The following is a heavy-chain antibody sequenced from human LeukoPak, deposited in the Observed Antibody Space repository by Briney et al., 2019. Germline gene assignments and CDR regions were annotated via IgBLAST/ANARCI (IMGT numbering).Heavy chain of an antibody. CDR2: INPSGGST. Sequence: ASVKVSCKASGYTFTSYYMHWVRQAPGQGLEWMGIINPSGGSTSYAQKFQGRVTITADESTSTAYMELSSLRSEDTAVYYCARSGIAAAGTHFQHWGQGTLVTVSS. D-gene: IGHD6-13*01. V-gene: IGHV1-46*01. CDR1: GYTFTSYY. CDR3: ARSGIAAAGTHFQH. J-gene: IGHJ1*01.